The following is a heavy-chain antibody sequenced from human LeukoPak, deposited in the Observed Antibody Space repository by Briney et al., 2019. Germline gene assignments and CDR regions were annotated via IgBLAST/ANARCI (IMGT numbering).Heavy chain of an antibody. J-gene: IGHJ2*01. D-gene: IGHD4-23*01. V-gene: IGHV4-4*07. CDR1: GGSISSYS. CDR2: FYTSGTT. Sequence: ETLSLTCSVSGGSISSYSWNWIRQPAGKGLEWIGRFYTSGTTNYNPSLKSRVTMSIDTSKNQVSLKMRSVTAADTAVYYCARTVVTLDWYFDLWGRGTLDSVSS. CDR3: ARTVVTLDWYFDL.